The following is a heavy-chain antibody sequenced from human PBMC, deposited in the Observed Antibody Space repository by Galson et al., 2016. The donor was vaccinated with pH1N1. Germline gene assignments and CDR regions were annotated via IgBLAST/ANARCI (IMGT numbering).Heavy chain of an antibody. CDR2: IHTTTGDP. CDR1: GYTFASYA. Sequence: SVKVSCKASGYTFASYAINWVRQVPGQGLEWMGWIHTTTGDPSYGQGFTGRFVFSLDTSVTTAYLQISSLKTEDAAVYYCARARGGNFPSFDYWGQGTLVAVSS. CDR3: ARARGGNFPSFDY. D-gene: IGHD4-23*01. V-gene: IGHV7-4-1*02. J-gene: IGHJ4*02.